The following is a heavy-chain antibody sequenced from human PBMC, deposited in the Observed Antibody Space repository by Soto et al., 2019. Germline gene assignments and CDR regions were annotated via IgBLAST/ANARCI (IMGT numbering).Heavy chain of an antibody. J-gene: IGHJ5*02. CDR3: ARLTTGWNWFDP. CDR1: GGSISSYY. V-gene: IGHV4-59*01. CDR2: IYYSGST. Sequence: SETLSLTYTVSGGSISSYYWSWIRQPPGKGLEWIGYIYYSGSTNYNPSLKSRVTISVDTSKNQFSLKLSSVTAADTAVYYCARLTTGWNWFDPWGQGTLVTVSS. D-gene: IGHD4-17*01.